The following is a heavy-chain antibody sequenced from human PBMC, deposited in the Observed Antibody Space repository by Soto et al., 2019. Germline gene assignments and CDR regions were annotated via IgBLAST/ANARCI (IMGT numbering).Heavy chain of an antibody. J-gene: IGHJ6*02. V-gene: IGHV3-21*01. Sequence: EVQLVESGGGLVKPGGSLRLSCAASGFTFSSYSMNWVRQAPGKGLEWVSSISSSSSYIYYADSVKGRFTIYRDNAKNSLYLQMNSLRAEATAVYYCAREGVQHGSGPYYYYGLDVCGQGTTVTVSS. CDR1: GFTFSSYS. D-gene: IGHD3-10*01. CDR3: AREGVQHGSGPYYYYGLDV. CDR2: ISSSSSYI.